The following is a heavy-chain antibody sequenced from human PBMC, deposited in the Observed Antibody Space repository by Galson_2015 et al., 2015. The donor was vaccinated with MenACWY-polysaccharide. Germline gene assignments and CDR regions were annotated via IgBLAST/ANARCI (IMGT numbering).Heavy chain of an antibody. CDR2: IIPMAGTK. D-gene: IGHD2-2*01. J-gene: IGHJ4*02. CDR1: GGSFSDYA. CDR3: ARVGCSGISCFLEY. V-gene: IGHV1-69*04. Sequence: SVKVSCKVSGGSFSDYAITWVRQAPGQGLEWMGRIIPMAGTKNYAQKVQGRVTITADTSRTTVYMELSSLRIEDTAVYCCARVGCSGISCFLEYWGRGSPVTVSS.